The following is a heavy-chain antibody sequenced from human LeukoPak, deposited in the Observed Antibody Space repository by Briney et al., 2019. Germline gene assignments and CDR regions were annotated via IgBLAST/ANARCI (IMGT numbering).Heavy chain of an antibody. CDR3: ARGRGYYSYGDPRGDY. CDR2: MNPNSGNT. D-gene: IGHD5-18*01. CDR1: GHPFTSYD. J-gene: IGHJ4*02. Sequence: GASGKVSCKAAGHPFTSYDINWVPQATGQGLEWRGWMNPNSGNTGYAQKFQGRVTMTRNTSISTAYMELSSLRSEDTAVYYCARGRGYYSYGDPRGDYWGQGTLVTVSS. V-gene: IGHV1-8*01.